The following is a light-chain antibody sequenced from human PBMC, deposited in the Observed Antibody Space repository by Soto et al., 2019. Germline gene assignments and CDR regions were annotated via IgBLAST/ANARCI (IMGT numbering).Light chain of an antibody. V-gene: IGLV2-8*01. Sequence: QSALTQPPSASGSPGQSVTISCTGTSSDIGTYTYVSWYQQHPGKAPKLIIYDVSKRPSGVPDRFSGSKTGNTASLTVSGLQAEDEADYYCSSYAGSNNFGVFGTGTKLTVL. CDR2: DVS. CDR1: SSDIGTYTY. CDR3: SSYAGSNNFGV. J-gene: IGLJ1*01.